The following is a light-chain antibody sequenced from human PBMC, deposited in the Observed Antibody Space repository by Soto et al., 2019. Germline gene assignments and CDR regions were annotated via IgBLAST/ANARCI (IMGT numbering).Light chain of an antibody. CDR1: QGIRTD. Sequence: DIQMTQSPSSLSASVGDRVTITCRASQGIRTDLGWYQQKPGKAPKRMIYSTSSLQRGFPSRVRGSRSWTELTPTISSLQTEDFGTDYYLQHNSHPRTFGQGTKVQTK. CDR2: STS. J-gene: IGKJ1*01. V-gene: IGKV1-17*01. CDR3: LQHNSHPRT.